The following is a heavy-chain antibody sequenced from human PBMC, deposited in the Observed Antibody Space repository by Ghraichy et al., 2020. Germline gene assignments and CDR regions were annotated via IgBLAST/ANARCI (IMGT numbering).Heavy chain of an antibody. CDR1: GFPFSRSG. Sequence: GGSLRLSCKGSGFPFSRSGMHWVRRAPGKGLEWVALRSPDKETKFYADSVRGRFTISRDDSKSTLFLRMNNLRPEDTGMYYCARGDDGSPDSWGPGTLVIDCS. CDR2: RSPDKETK. CDR3: ARGDDGSPDS. J-gene: IGHJ4*02. D-gene: IGHD1-26*01. V-gene: IGHV3-30*03.